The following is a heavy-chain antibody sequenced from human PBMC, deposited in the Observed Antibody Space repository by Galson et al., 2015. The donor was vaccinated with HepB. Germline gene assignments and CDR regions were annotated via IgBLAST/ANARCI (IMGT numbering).Heavy chain of an antibody. V-gene: IGHV4-38-2*01. CDR3: ARGCASGSYGWDYYYYAMDV. D-gene: IGHD3-10*01. J-gene: IGHJ6*02. Sequence: SETLSLTCAVSGYSISSGYYWGWIRQPPGKGLEWIGSVYHSGSTYYNPSLKSRVTISVDTSKNQCSRKLSSVTAADTAVYYRARGCASGSYGWDYYYYAMDVWGQGTTVPVSS. CDR2: VYHSGST. CDR1: GYSISSGYY.